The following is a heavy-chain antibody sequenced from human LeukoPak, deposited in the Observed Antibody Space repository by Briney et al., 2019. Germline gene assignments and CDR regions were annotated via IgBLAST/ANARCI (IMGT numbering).Heavy chain of an antibody. D-gene: IGHD2-2*01. CDR3: ARRPAARLTFDY. CDR1: GGSISSYY. J-gene: IGHJ4*02. V-gene: IGHV4-59*01. Sequence: SETLSLTSTVSGGSISSYYWSWIRQPPGKGLEWIGYIYYSGSTNYNPSLKSRVTISVDTSKNQFSLKLSSVTAADTAMYYCARRPAARLTFDYWGREPWSPSPQ. CDR2: IYYSGST.